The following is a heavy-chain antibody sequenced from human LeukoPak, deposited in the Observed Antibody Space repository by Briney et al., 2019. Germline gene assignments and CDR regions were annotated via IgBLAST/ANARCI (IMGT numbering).Heavy chain of an antibody. J-gene: IGHJ4*02. Sequence: WASVKVSCKASGYTFTSYAMNWVRQAPGQGLEWMGWINTNTGNPTYAQGFTGRFVFSLDTSVSTAYLQISSLKADDTAVYYCARGLSVLNWNDLSRISGYWGQGTLVTVSP. CDR2: INTNTGNP. D-gene: IGHD1-1*01. V-gene: IGHV7-4-1*02. CDR1: GYTFTSYA. CDR3: ARGLSVLNWNDLSRISGY.